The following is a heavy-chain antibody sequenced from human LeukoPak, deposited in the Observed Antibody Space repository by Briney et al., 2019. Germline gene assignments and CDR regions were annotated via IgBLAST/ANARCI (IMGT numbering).Heavy chain of an antibody. CDR3: ARQSRAMTGDY. CDR2: IGSSSSTI. CDR1: GFTFSSYS. J-gene: IGHJ4*02. Sequence: GGSLRLSCAASGFTFSSYSMNWVRQAPGKGLEWVSYIGSSSSTIYYADSVKGRFTISRDNAKNSLYLQMNSLRAEDTAVYYCARQSRAMTGDYWGQGTLVTVSS. D-gene: IGHD5-18*01. V-gene: IGHV3-48*01.